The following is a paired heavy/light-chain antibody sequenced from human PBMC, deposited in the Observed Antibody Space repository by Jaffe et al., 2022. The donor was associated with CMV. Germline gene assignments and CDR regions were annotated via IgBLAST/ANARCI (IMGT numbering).Light chain of an antibody. Sequence: QSVLTQPPSASGTPGQRVTISCSGSSSNIGSNTVNWYQQLPGTAPKLLIYSNNQRPSGVPDRFSGSKSGTSASLAISGLQSEDEADYYCAAWDDSLNGQVFGGGTKLTVL. CDR3: AAWDDSLNGQV. CDR2: SNN. V-gene: IGLV1-44*01. CDR1: SSNIGSNT. J-gene: IGLJ3*02.
Heavy chain of an antibody. Sequence: EVQLVESGGGLVQPGGSLRLSCSASGFTFSSYAMHWVRQAPGKGLEYVSAISSNGGSTYYADSVKGRFTISRDNSKNTLYLQMSSLRAEDTAVYYCVKGLNRSGWRYDAFDIWGQGTMVTVSS. D-gene: IGHD6-19*01. CDR3: VKGLNRSGWRYDAFDI. V-gene: IGHV3-64D*06. J-gene: IGHJ3*02. CDR1: GFTFSSYA. CDR2: ISSNGGST.